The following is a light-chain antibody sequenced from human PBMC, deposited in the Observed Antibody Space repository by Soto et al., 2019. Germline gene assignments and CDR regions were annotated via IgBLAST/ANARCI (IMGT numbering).Light chain of an antibody. V-gene: IGKV1-5*01. CDR1: QGINTW. CDR2: AAS. Sequence: DIQMTQSPSTLSASVGDRVTITCRASQGINTWLAWYQQKPGKAPKLLISAASTLQSGVPSRFRGSGSGTEFTLTISSLQPDESATYYCQQYTRDWTCGQGTKVEIK. CDR3: QQYTRDWT. J-gene: IGKJ1*01.